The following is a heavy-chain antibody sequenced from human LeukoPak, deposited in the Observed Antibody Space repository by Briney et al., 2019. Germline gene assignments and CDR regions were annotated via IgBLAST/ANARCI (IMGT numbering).Heavy chain of an antibody. Sequence: GSVKVSCKASGYPFSRYGISWVRQAPGQGLEWMGWINTYNGDTNYAQKFQGRVTMTTDTSTSTVYVELRSLRSDDTAVYYCARDRGYLPDTFDIWGQGTMVTASS. D-gene: IGHD3-16*02. J-gene: IGHJ3*02. CDR3: ARDRGYLPDTFDI. CDR2: INTYNGDT. V-gene: IGHV1-18*01. CDR1: GYPFSRYG.